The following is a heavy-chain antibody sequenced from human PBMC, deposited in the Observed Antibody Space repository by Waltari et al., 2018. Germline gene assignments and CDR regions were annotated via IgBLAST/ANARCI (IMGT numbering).Heavy chain of an antibody. CDR3: ARDDAGGKLYFDY. Sequence: QVQLVQSGAEVKKPGSSVTVSCKASGGPFSSYAIRWVRQAPGQGLEGMGGIIPILGIANYAQKFQGRVTITADKSTSTAYMELSSLRSEDTAVYYCARDDAGGKLYFDYWGQGTLVTVSS. CDR1: GGPFSSYA. V-gene: IGHV1-69*10. J-gene: IGHJ4*02. D-gene: IGHD1-26*01. CDR2: IIPILGIA.